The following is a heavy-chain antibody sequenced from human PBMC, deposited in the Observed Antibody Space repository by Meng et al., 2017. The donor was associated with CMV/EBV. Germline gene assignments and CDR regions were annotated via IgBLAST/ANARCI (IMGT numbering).Heavy chain of an antibody. Sequence: GESLKISCAASGFTFSSYDMHWVRQATGKGLEWVSAIGTAGDTYYPGSVKGRFTISRENAKNSLYLQMNSLRAGDTAVYYCARAPPTFPPSGLGMDVWGQGTTVTSP. J-gene: IGHJ6*02. D-gene: IGHD3-10*01. V-gene: IGHV3-13*01. CDR2: IGTAGDT. CDR1: GFTFSSYD. CDR3: ARAPPTFPPSGLGMDV.